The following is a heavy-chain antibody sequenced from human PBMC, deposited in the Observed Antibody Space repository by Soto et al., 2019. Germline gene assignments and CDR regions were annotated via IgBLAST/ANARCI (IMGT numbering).Heavy chain of an antibody. CDR2: IYHSGST. V-gene: IGHV4-4*02. CDR3: ARLLWFGELFGAFDI. D-gene: IGHD3-10*01. Sequence: QVQLQESGPGLVKPSGTLSLTCAVSGGSISSSNWWSWVRQPPGKGLEWIGEIYHSGSTNYNPSLKSRVTISVHKSKNQFSLQLSSVTAADTAVYYCARLLWFGELFGAFDIWGQGTMVTVSS. J-gene: IGHJ3*02. CDR1: GGSISSSNW.